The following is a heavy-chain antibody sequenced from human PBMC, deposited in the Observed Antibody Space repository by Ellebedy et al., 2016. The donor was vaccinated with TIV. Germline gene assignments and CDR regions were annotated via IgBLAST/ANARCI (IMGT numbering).Heavy chain of an antibody. D-gene: IGHD4-17*01. CDR2: IRQEGDEI. CDR3: ARRASYGDYAVQVNPWFDP. Sequence: GESLKISCVASGFNFRSYWMTWVRQAPGKGLEWVAKIRQEGDEIYYVESVKGRFTISRDNAKNSLFLHMNSLRVEDTAVYYCARRASYGDYAVQVNPWFDPWGQGTLVTVSS. CDR1: GFNFRSYW. V-gene: IGHV3-7*01. J-gene: IGHJ5*02.